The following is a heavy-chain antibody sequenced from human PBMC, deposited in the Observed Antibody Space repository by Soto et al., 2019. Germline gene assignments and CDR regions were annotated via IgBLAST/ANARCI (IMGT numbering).Heavy chain of an antibody. D-gene: IGHD3-3*01. CDR2: ISYDGSNK. V-gene: IGHV3-30-3*01. J-gene: IGHJ6*02. Sequence: PGGALRLSCAASGFTFSSYAMHWVRQAPGKGLEWVAVISYDGSNKYYADSVKGRFTISRDNSKNTLYLQMNSLRAEATAVYYCARDLWDGTRISNYYYCGMDVWGQGTTVTVSS. CDR3: ARDLWDGTRISNYYYCGMDV. CDR1: GFTFSSYA.